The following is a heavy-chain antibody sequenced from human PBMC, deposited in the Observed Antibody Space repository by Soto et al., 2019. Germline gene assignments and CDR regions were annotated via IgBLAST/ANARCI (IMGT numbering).Heavy chain of an antibody. D-gene: IGHD6-13*01. V-gene: IGHV3-15*01. Sequence: GGSLRLSCAASGFTFSNAWMSWVRQAPGKGLEWVGRIKSKTDGGTTDYAAPVKGRFTISRDDSKNTLYLQMNSLKTEDTAVYYCTITYRSSWYGGFDYWGQGTLVTGSS. CDR1: GFTFSNAW. CDR3: TITYRSSWYGGFDY. J-gene: IGHJ4*02. CDR2: IKSKTDGGTT.